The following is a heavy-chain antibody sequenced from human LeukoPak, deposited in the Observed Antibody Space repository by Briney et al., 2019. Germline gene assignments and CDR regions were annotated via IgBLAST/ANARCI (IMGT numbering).Heavy chain of an antibody. J-gene: IGHJ4*02. V-gene: IGHV4-4*07. CDR1: GASISSYY. CDR2: IYSSGSA. Sequence: SETLSLTCTVPGASISSYYWSWIRQPAGKGLEWIGHIYSSGSANYNPSLTSRVTMSVDTSKNQFSLKLSSVTAADTAVYYCARDQYYDILGYWGQGALVTVSS. D-gene: IGHD3-9*01. CDR3: ARDQYYDILGY.